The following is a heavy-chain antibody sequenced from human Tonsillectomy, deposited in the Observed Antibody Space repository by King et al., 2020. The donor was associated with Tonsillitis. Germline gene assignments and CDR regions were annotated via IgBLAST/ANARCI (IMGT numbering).Heavy chain of an antibody. CDR1: GYTFTGFY. Sequence: VQLVESGAEVKKPGASVKVSCMASGYTFTGFYIHWVRQAPGQGLEWMGWISANSGGTKYAQKFQGRVTMTRDTSISTVFMDLSSLSSDDTAVYYCARALGDGVAEVVPVAPFGYWGQGTLVTVSS. CDR3: ARALGDGVAEVVPVAPFGY. D-gene: IGHD2-15*01. J-gene: IGHJ4*02. CDR2: ISANSGGT. V-gene: IGHV1-2*02.